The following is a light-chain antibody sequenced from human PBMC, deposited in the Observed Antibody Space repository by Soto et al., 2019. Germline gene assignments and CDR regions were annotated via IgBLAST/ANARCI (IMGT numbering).Light chain of an antibody. V-gene: IGLV2-14*01. CDR3: SSYTSSSTVI. CDR2: DVT. Sequence: QSALTQPASVSGSPGQSIAISCTGSSSDVGGYNYVSWYQQHSGKAPKLMIYDVTNRPSGVSNCFSGSKSGNTASLTISGLQAEDEAEYYCSSYTSSSTVIFGGGTKVTVL. J-gene: IGLJ2*01. CDR1: SSDVGGYNY.